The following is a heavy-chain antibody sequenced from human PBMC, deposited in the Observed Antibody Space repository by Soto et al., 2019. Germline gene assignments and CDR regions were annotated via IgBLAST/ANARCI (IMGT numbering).Heavy chain of an antibody. CDR1: GGSISSYY. Sequence: PSETLSLTCTVSGGSISSYYWSWIRQPPGKGLEWIGYIYYSGSTNYNPSLKSRVTISVDTSKNQFSLKLSSVTAEDTAVYYCSRGRPTPVVPIDVRRGANWFDPWGQGTLVTVSS. CDR3: SRGRPTPVVPIDVRRGANWFDP. CDR2: IYYSGST. J-gene: IGHJ5*02. D-gene: IGHD3-10*02. V-gene: IGHV4-59*01.